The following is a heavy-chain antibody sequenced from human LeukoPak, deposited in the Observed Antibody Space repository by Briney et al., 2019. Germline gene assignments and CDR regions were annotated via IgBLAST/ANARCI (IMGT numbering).Heavy chain of an antibody. D-gene: IGHD2-8*01. Sequence: GASVKVSCKASGYTFNNYFIRWVRQAPGQGFEWVGWISPYSHTTHYAEKVQGRVTMTTDTCTTTVYMELRSLRSDDTAVYFCARGQSMYYWGQGTPVTVSS. J-gene: IGHJ4*02. V-gene: IGHV1-18*01. CDR3: ARGQSMYY. CDR1: GYTFNNYF. CDR2: ISPYSHTT.